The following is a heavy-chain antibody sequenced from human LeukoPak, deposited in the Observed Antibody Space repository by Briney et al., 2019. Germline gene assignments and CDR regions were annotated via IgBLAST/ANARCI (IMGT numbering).Heavy chain of an antibody. CDR3: ARAIPNLPHFYDRRRYPREVFDY. V-gene: IGHV4-61*01. D-gene: IGHD3-22*01. CDR1: GGSVSSGRFY. CDR2: IYYSGAT. J-gene: IGHJ4*02. Sequence: PSETLSLTCSVSGGSVSSGRFYWTWIRQPPGKGLEWIGYIYYSGATNYNPSFTSRVTISVDTSKNQFYLKMNSVTAADTAVYYCARAIPNLPHFYDRRRYPREVFDYWGQGSLVSVSS.